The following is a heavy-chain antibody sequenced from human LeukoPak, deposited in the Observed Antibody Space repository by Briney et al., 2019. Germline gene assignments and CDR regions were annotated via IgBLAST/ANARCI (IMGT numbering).Heavy chain of an antibody. CDR1: GFTLSDYY. D-gene: IGHD6-19*01. Sequence: GGSLRLSCAASGFTLSDYYMSWIRQAPGKGLEWVAYIKEDGSGQFYVDSVKGRFTISRDNAKNSVYLQMNSLRAEDTAVYYCARVVKYSNGWFDYWGQGTLVTVSS. CDR3: ARVVKYSNGWFDY. V-gene: IGHV3-7*01. CDR2: IKEDGSGQ. J-gene: IGHJ4*02.